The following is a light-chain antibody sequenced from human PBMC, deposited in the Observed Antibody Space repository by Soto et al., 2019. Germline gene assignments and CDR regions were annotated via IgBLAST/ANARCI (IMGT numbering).Light chain of an antibody. V-gene: IGKV1-12*01. CDR3: QQANSFPIT. Sequence: DIQMTQSPSSLSASVGDRVTITCRASQSISSWLAWYQKKPGKAPNLLIYAASSLQSGVRSRFSGSESGTDFTLPISSLQPEDCAIYFCQQANSFPITFGQGTRLEIK. CDR1: QSISSW. J-gene: IGKJ5*01. CDR2: AAS.